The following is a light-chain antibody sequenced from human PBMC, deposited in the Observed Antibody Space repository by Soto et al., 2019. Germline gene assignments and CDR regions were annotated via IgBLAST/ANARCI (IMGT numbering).Light chain of an antibody. J-gene: IGKJ2*02. CDR2: AAS. CDR3: QQSYSTPRT. Sequence: DIQMTQSPSSLSASVGDRVTITCRASQSISSYLNWYQQKPGKAPKLLIYAASSLQSGVPSRFSGRGSGTYFPLTISTLQPEVLATYYCQQSYSTPRTFGRGTKLEIK. CDR1: QSISSY. V-gene: IGKV1-39*01.